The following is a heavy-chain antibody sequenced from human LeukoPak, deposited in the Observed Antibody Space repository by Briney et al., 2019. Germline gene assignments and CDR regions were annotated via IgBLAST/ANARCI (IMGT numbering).Heavy chain of an antibody. V-gene: IGHV3-74*01. Sequence: GGSLRLSCAASGFTFSSCWMHWVRQAPGKGLVWVSRINSDGSSTSYADSVKGRFTISRDNAKKTLYLQMNSLRAEHTAVYDCAREDYDFWSGYSVTFDYWGQGTLVTASS. CDR3: AREDYDFWSGYSVTFDY. CDR1: GFTFSSCW. D-gene: IGHD3-3*01. CDR2: INSDGSST. J-gene: IGHJ4*02.